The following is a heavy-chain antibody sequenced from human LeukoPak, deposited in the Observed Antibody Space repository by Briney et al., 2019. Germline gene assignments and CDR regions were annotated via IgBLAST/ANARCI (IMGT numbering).Heavy chain of an antibody. CDR1: GFTFDDYA. CDR3: AKDMAYDSSGSVLDY. Sequence: GRSLRLSCAASGFTFDDYAMHWVRQAPGKGLEWVSGISWNSGSIGYADSVKGRFTISRDNAKNSLYLQMNSLRAEDTALYYCAKDMAYDSSGSVLDYWGRGTLVTVSS. D-gene: IGHD3-22*01. J-gene: IGHJ4*02. V-gene: IGHV3-9*01. CDR2: ISWNSGSI.